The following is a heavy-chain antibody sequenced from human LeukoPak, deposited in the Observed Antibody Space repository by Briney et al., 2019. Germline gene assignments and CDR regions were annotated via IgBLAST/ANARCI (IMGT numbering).Heavy chain of an antibody. J-gene: IGHJ3*02. CDR1: GGSISSGSYY. Sequence: PSETLSLTCTVSGGSISSGSYYWSWIRQPAGKGLEWIGRIYTSGSTNYNPSLKSRVTISIDTSKNQFSLKLSSVTAADTAVYYCAREPTYYYDSSGYRDGIDAFDIWGQGTMVTVSS. V-gene: IGHV4-61*02. CDR3: AREPTYYYDSSGYRDGIDAFDI. D-gene: IGHD3-22*01. CDR2: IYTSGST.